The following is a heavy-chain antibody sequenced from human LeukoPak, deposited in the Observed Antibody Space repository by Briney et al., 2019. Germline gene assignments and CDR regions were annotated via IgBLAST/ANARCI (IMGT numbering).Heavy chain of an antibody. CDR1: GGSISSGGYY. V-gene: IGHV4-31*03. D-gene: IGHD2-15*01. CDR2: IYYSGST. Sequence: SETLSLTCTISGGSISSGGYYRSWIRQHPGKGLEWIGYIYYSGSTYYNPSLKSRVTISVDTSKNQFSLKLSSVTAADTAVYYCARSTDCSGGSCILFDYWGQGTLVTVSS. CDR3: ARSTDCSGGSCILFDY. J-gene: IGHJ4*02.